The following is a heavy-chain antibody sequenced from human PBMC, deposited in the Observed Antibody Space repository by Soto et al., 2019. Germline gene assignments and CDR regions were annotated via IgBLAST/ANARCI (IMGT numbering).Heavy chain of an antibody. V-gene: IGHV1-8*01. Sequence: ASVKVSCKASGYSFTSYDINWVRQATGQGLEWMGWMNPNSGNTGYAQKFQGRVTMTRNTSISTAYMELSSLRSEDTAVYYCARGIRGQNYYSYSYTHVWGKGTTVTVS. J-gene: IGHJ6*03. CDR2: MNPNSGNT. CDR3: ARGIRGQNYYSYSYTHV. CDR1: GYSFTSYD.